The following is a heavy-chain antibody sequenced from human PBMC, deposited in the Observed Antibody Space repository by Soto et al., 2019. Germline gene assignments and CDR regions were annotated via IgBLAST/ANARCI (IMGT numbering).Heavy chain of an antibody. CDR3: ACAVNAYCSSTSCYRGGDYYGMDV. D-gene: IGHD2-2*01. CDR2: IIPIFGTA. CDR1: GGTFSSYA. Sequence: QVQLVQSGAEVKKPGSSVKVSCKASGGTFSSYAISWVRQAPGQGLEWMGGIIPIFGTANYAQKFQGRVTITADKSTSTAYMELSSLRSEDTAVYYCACAVNAYCSSTSCYRGGDYYGMDVWGQGTTVTVSS. J-gene: IGHJ6*02. V-gene: IGHV1-69*06.